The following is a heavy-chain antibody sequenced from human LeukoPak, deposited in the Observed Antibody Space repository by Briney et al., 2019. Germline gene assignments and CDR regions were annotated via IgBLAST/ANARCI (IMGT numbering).Heavy chain of an antibody. CDR3: ARDLELSAVYYFDS. J-gene: IGHJ4*02. Sequence: PGGSLRLSCEASGFTFSIFPMHWVRQAPGKGLEWVALISSGCEKYYADSVKGRFTISRDNSKNMLYLQMNSLRADDTAVYYCARDLELSAVYYFDSWGQGTLVIVSS. V-gene: IGHV3-30*04. D-gene: IGHD3-3*01. CDR1: GFTFSIFP. CDR2: ISSGCEK.